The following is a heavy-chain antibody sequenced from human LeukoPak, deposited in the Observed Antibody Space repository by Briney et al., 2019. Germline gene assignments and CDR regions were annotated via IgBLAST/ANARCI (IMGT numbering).Heavy chain of an antibody. CDR1: GGAFSGYY. CDR2: INHSGST. J-gene: IGHJ4*02. Sequence: SETPSLTXAVYGGAFSGYYWSWIRQPPGKGLEWIGEINHSGSTNYNPSLKSRVTISVDTSKNQFSLKLSSVTAADTAVYYCASLGYYGSGSYYHWGQGTLVTVSS. V-gene: IGHV4-34*01. D-gene: IGHD3-10*01. CDR3: ASLGYYGSGSYYH.